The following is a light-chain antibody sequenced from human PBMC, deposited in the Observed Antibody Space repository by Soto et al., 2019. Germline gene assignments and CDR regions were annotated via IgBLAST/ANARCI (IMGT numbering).Light chain of an antibody. Sequence: EIVLTQSPGTLSLSPGERATLSCRASQSVSSSYLAWYQQKPGQAPRLLIYGASSRATGIPDRFSGSGSGTDFTLTISRLEPEDFAVYYCQQYGGSPPYTFGQGTKLGSK. CDR2: GAS. V-gene: IGKV3-20*01. J-gene: IGKJ2*01. CDR1: QSVSSSY. CDR3: QQYGGSPPYT.